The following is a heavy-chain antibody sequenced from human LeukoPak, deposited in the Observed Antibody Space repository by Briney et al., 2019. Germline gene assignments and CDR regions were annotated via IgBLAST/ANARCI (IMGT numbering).Heavy chain of an antibody. CDR3: AREGGSGWSLLYYYYYMDV. CDR1: GGSISSSSFY. CDR2: IYYSGST. D-gene: IGHD6-19*01. Sequence: MTSETLSLTCTVSGGSISSSSFYWGWIRQPPGKGLEWIGSIYYSGSTSYSPSLKSRVTMSVDTSTNQFSLKLSSVTAADTAVYYCAREGGSGWSLLYYYYYMDVWGKGTTVTISS. J-gene: IGHJ6*03. V-gene: IGHV4-39*07.